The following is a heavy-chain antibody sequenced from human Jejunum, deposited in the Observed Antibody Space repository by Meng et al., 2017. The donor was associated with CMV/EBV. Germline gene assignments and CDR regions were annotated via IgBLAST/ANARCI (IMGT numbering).Heavy chain of an antibody. CDR1: GLSSISSGVG. CDR3: AHFVGGYYPSRPDY. J-gene: IGHJ4*02. V-gene: IGHV2-5*02. D-gene: IGHD1-26*01. CDR2: IYWDDDK. Sequence: QCPLKESGPTLVKPTQPLTLTCAFSGLSSISSGVGVGWIRQPPGKALEWLALIYWDDDKRYSPSLRSRLTITKDTSKNEVVLTMTNMDPVDTGTYYCAHFVGGYYPSRPDYWGQGTLVTVSS.